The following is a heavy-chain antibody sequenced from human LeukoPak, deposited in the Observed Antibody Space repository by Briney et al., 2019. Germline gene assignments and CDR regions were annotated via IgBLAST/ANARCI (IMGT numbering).Heavy chain of an antibody. Sequence: GASVKVSCKASGYTFTSYGISWVRQAPGQGLEWMGGIIPIFGTANYAQKFQGRVTITADESTSTAYMELSSLRSEDTAIYYCARARGSGSYYGHDYYYYHYMDVWGKGTTVTVSS. V-gene: IGHV1-69*13. CDR1: GYTFTSYG. D-gene: IGHD3-10*01. J-gene: IGHJ6*03. CDR3: ARARGSGSYYGHDYYYYHYMDV. CDR2: IIPIFGTA.